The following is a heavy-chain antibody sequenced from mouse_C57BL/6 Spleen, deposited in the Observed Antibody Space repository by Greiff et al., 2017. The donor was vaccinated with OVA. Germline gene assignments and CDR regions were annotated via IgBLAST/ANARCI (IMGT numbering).Heavy chain of an antibody. V-gene: IGHV3-6*01. D-gene: IGHD2-5*01. Sequence: EVQLVESGPGLVKPSQSLSLTCSVTGYSITSGYYWNWIRQFPGNKLEWMGYISYDGSNNYNPSLKNRISITRDTSKNQFFLKLNSVTTEDTATYYCARQGYSNYPDFDYWGQGTTLTVSS. J-gene: IGHJ2*01. CDR1: GYSITSGYY. CDR3: ARQGYSNYPDFDY. CDR2: ISYDGSN.